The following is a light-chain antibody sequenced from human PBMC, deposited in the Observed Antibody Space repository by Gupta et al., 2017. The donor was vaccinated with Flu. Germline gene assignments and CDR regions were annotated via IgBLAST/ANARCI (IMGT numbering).Light chain of an antibody. CDR2: DVS. CDR3: CSYAGSYTFE. Sequence: TSSDVGGYNYVSWYQQHPGKAPKLMIYDVSKRPSGVPDRFSGSKSGNTASLTISGLQAEDEADYYCCSYAGSYTFEFGGGTKLTVL. V-gene: IGLV2-11*01. J-gene: IGLJ2*01. CDR1: SSDVGGYNY.